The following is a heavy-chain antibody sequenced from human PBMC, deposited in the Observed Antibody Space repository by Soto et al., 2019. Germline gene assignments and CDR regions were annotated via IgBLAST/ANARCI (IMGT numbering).Heavy chain of an antibody. CDR1: GGTFSSYA. D-gene: IGHD3-16*01. Sequence: SVKVSCKASGGTFSSYAISWVRQAPGQGLEWMGGIIPIFGTANYAQKFQGRVTITADESTSTAYMELSSLRSEDTAVYYCARCIRDTINENVYDWLANWFDPWGQGTLVTVSS. CDR2: IIPIFGTA. CDR3: ARCIRDTINENVYDWLANWFDP. J-gene: IGHJ5*02. V-gene: IGHV1-69*13.